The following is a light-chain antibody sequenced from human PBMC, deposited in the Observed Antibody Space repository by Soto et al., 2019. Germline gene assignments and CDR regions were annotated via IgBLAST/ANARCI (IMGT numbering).Light chain of an antibody. CDR3: QQYYSTAFT. CDR2: WAS. J-gene: IGKJ3*01. V-gene: IGKV4-1*01. CDR1: QSVFYNSNNRNY. Sequence: DIVMTQSPDSLAVSLGERATINCKSSQSVFYNSNNRNYLAWYQQKPAQPPKLLFYWASTRESVVPDRFSGSGSGTDFTLTISSLQAEDVAVYYCQQYYSTAFTFGPGTKVDIK.